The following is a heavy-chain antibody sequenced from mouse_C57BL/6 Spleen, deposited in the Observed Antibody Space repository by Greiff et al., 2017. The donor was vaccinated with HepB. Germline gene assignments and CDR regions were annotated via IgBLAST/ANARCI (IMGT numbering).Heavy chain of an antibody. D-gene: IGHD2-2*01. CDR2: IYPGDGDT. V-gene: IGHV1-80*01. CDR1: GYAFSSYW. J-gene: IGHJ3*01. CDR3: ARAMVTTRTFAY. Sequence: QVQLKQSGAELVKPGASVKISCKASGYAFSSYWMNWVKQRPGKGLEWIGQIYPGDGDTNYNGKFKGKATLTADKSSSTAYMQLSSLTSEDSAVYFCARAMVTTRTFAYWGQGTLVTVSA.